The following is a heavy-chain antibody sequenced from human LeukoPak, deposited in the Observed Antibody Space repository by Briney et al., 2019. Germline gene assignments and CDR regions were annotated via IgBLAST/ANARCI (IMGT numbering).Heavy chain of an antibody. Sequence: SETLSLTCTVSGGSISSSDYYWSWIRQHPGKGLEWIGYIYYSGSTYYNPSLKSRATISLDTSKKQFSLKLSSVTAADTAVYYCARAYLELRAAYYYGMDVWGQGTTVTVSS. CDR3: ARAYLELRAAYYYGMDV. D-gene: IGHD1-7*01. CDR2: IYYSGST. CDR1: GGSISSSDYY. J-gene: IGHJ6*02. V-gene: IGHV4-31*03.